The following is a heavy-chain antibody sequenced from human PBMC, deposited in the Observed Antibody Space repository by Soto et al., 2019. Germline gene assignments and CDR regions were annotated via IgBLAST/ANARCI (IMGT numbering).Heavy chain of an antibody. V-gene: IGHV5-51*01. CDR3: ARHMGRITIFDWGYGMDV. Sequence: GESLKISCKGSGYSFTSYWIGWVRQMPGKGLEWMGIIYPGDSDTRYSPSFQGQVTISADKSISTAYLQWSSLKASDTAMYYCARHMGRITIFDWGYGMDVWGQGTTVTVSS. CDR1: GYSFTSYW. CDR2: IYPGDSDT. J-gene: IGHJ6*02. D-gene: IGHD3-9*01.